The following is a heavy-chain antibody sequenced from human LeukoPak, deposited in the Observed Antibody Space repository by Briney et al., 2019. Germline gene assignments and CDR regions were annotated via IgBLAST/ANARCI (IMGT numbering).Heavy chain of an antibody. D-gene: IGHD3-10*01. V-gene: IGHV3-7*01. J-gene: IGHJ4*02. CDR3: ASLYYGSGSYYRDY. Sequence: GGSLRLSCAASGFTFSSHWMSWVRLAPGKGLEWVANIKQDGSEKYYVDSVKGRFTISRDNAKNSLYLQMNSLRAEDTAVYYCASLYYGSGSYYRDYWGQGTLVTVSS. CDR2: IKQDGSEK. CDR1: GFTFSSHW.